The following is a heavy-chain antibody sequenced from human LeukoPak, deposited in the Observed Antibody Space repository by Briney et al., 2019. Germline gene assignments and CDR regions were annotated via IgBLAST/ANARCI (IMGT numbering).Heavy chain of an antibody. CDR1: GFTVSSNY. J-gene: IGHJ5*02. V-gene: IGHV3-9*01. Sequence: PGGSLRLSCAASGFTVSSNYMSWVRQAPGKGLEWVSGISWNSGSIGYADSVKGRFTISRDNAKNSLYLQMNSLRAEDTALYYCAKGLHYTSNWFDPWGQGTLVTVSS. CDR2: ISWNSGSI. CDR3: AKGLHYTSNWFDP. D-gene: IGHD3-10*01.